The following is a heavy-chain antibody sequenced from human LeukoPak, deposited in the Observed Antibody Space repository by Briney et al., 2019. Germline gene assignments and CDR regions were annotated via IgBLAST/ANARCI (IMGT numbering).Heavy chain of an antibody. V-gene: IGHV5-51*01. CDR1: GYSFTSYW. D-gene: IGHD3-10*01. J-gene: IGHJ3*02. CDR3: ASRLLLGAFDI. Sequence: GESLKISCKGSGYSFTSYWIGWVRQMPGKALEWTGIIYPGESDTRYSPSFQGQVTISADKSISTAYLQWSSLKASDTAMYYCASRLLLGAFDIWGQGTMVTVSS. CDR2: IYPGESDT.